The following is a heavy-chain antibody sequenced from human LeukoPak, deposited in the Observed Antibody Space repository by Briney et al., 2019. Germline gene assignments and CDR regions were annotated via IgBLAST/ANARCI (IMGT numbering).Heavy chain of an antibody. D-gene: IGHD3-3*01. J-gene: IGHJ4*02. CDR3: ARGVGYDFWSGRLDY. V-gene: IGHV4-34*01. Sequence: SETLSLTCAVSGGSFSGYYWSWIRQPPGKGLEWIGEINHSGSTNYNPSLKSRVTISVDASKNQFSLKLSSVTAADTAVYYCARGVGYDFWSGRLDYWGQGTLVTVSS. CDR2: INHSGST. CDR1: GGSFSGYY.